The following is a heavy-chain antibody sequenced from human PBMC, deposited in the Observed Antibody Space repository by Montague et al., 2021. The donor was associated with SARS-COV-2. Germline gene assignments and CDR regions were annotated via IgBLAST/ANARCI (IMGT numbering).Heavy chain of an antibody. J-gene: IGHJ4*02. CDR3: AMGWLPDF. D-gene: IGHD5-12*01. CDR2: INSDETSI. Sequence: SLRLSCEASGFTFNTYWMNLVRQEPGKGLVSISRINSDETSISYADSVKGRFTVFRDNTKNILYLQMNSLRVEDTAVYYCAMGWLPDFWGQGTQVTVSS. V-gene: IGHV3-74*03. CDR1: GFTFNTYW.